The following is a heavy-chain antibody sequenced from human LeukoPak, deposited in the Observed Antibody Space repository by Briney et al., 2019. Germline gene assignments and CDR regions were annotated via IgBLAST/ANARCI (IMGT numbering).Heavy chain of an antibody. CDR2: FSWNSGSI. CDR3: AKSRAHYYDSSGYYPPFFDY. D-gene: IGHD3-22*01. CDR1: GFTFDDYA. Sequence: GGSLRLSCAASGFTFDDYAMHWVRQAPGKGLEWVSGFSWNSGSIGYADSVKGRFTISRDNAKNSLYLQMNSLRAEDTALYYCAKSRAHYYDSSGYYPPFFDYWGQGTLVTVSS. V-gene: IGHV3-9*01. J-gene: IGHJ4*02.